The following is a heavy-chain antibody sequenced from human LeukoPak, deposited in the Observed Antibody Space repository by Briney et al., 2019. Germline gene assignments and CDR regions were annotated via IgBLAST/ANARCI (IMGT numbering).Heavy chain of an antibody. CDR3: ARELPPVVTYYFDY. J-gene: IGHJ4*02. D-gene: IGHD2-15*01. V-gene: IGHV3-7*01. CDR2: IKPDGSEE. Sequence: GGSLRLSCAASGFTFSSFWMSWVRQAPGKGLEWVANIKPDGSEEFYVDSVKGRFTISRDNSKNTLYLQMNSLRAEDTAVYYCARELPPVVTYYFDYWGQGTLVTVSS. CDR1: GFTFSSFW.